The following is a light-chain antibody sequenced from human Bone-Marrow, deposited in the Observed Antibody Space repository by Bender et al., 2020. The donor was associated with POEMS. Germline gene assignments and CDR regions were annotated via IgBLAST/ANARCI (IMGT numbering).Light chain of an antibody. V-gene: IGLV2-14*02. CDR2: EVT. Sequence: QSALTQPASVSGSLGQSITISCTGTSSDVGSYNLVSWYQQHPGKAPKLMIYEVTNRPSGVFDRFSGSKSGNTASLTISGLQAEDEADYYCGSFRTGDSFVFGTGTQVTV. CDR1: SSDVGSYNL. J-gene: IGLJ1*01. CDR3: GSFRTGDSFV.